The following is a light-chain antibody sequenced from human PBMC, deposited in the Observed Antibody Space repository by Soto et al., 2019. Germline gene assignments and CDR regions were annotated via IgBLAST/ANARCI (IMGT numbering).Light chain of an antibody. CDR3: HQYTDWPRVT. CDR1: QSVRTN. J-gene: IGKJ3*01. CDR2: GAS. V-gene: IGKV3-15*01. Sequence: EIVMTQSPATLSVSPGERATLSCRASQSVRTNLAWYQQKPGQAPRRLIYGASNMATGIPARFSGSGFGTEVTLTINSLQFEDLAVYYCHQYTDWPRVTFGPGTKVDIK.